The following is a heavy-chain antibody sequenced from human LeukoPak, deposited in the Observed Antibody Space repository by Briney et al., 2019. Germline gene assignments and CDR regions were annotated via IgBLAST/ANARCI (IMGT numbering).Heavy chain of an antibody. CDR1: GGSFSGYY. Sequence: SETLSLTCSVYGGSFSGYYWSWIRQPPGKGLEWIGEIIHSGSTNYNPSLKSRVTISVDTSKNQFSLKLSSVTAADTAVYYCARHLGLSSSSSPSNNWFDPWGQGTLVTVSS. CDR3: ARHLGLSSSSSPSNNWFDP. CDR2: IIHSGST. J-gene: IGHJ5*02. D-gene: IGHD6-6*01. V-gene: IGHV4-34*12.